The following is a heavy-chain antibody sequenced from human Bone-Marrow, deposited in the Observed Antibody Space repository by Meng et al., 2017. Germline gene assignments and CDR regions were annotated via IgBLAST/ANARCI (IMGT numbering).Heavy chain of an antibody. J-gene: IGHJ4*02. CDR3: AKEGEVFPGSYFDY. CDR1: GFTFSSYA. D-gene: IGHD2-21*01. V-gene: IGHV3-23*01. Sequence: ETLSLTCAASGFTFSSYAMSWVRQAPGKGLEWVSAISGSGGSTYYADSVKGRFTISRDNSKNTLYLQMNSLRAEDTAVYYCAKEGEVFPGSYFDYWGQGTLVTVSS. CDR2: ISGSGGST.